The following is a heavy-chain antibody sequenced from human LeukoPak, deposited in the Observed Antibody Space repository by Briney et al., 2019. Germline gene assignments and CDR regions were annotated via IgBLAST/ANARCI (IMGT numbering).Heavy chain of an antibody. CDR2: IKSKADGETT. J-gene: IGHJ4*02. CDR3: AIDEPNYAPYDFDY. Sequence: GGSLRLSCAASRFTFINAWMNWVRQAPGKGLEWVGRIKSKADGETTDYAAPVKGRFTISRDDSNNMAYLQMSSLKVEDTAVYYCAIDEPNYAPYDFDYWGQGTLVTVSS. V-gene: IGHV3-15*01. CDR1: RFTFINAW. D-gene: IGHD4/OR15-4a*01.